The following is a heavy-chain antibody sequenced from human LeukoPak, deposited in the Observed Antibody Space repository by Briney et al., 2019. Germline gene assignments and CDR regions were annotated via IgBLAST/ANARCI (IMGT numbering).Heavy chain of an antibody. V-gene: IGHV3-11*04. Sequence: GGSLRLSCAASGFTFSDYYMSWIRQAPGKGLEWVSYISSSGSTIYYADSVKGRFTISRDNAKNSLYLQMNSLRAKDTAVYYCARIGIAAATYYFDYWGQGTLVTVSS. J-gene: IGHJ4*02. CDR2: ISSSGSTI. CDR3: ARIGIAAATYYFDY. CDR1: GFTFSDYY. D-gene: IGHD6-13*01.